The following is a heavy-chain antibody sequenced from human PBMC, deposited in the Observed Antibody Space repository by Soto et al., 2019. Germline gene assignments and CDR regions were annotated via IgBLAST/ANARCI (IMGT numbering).Heavy chain of an antibody. Sequence: QVQLQQWGAGLLKPSETLSLTCAAHNGSFTDYFWTWIRQSPGKGLEWIGEINHRGGTTYNPSLRSRVTISIDTSKNHFSLILRSLTAADTAVYYCVARGVTYDFLSGPHPFDPWGHGTLVTVAS. V-gene: IGHV4-34*02. CDR3: VARGVTYDFLSGPHPFDP. D-gene: IGHD3-3*01. J-gene: IGHJ5*02. CDR2: INHRGGT. CDR1: NGSFTDYF.